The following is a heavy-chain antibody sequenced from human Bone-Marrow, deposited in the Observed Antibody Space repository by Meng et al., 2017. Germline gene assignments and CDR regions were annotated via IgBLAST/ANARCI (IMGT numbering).Heavy chain of an antibody. CDR1: GGTFSSYT. Sequence: SVKVSCKASGGTFSSYTISWVRQAPGQGLEWMGRIIPILGIANYAQKFQGRVTITRDTSASTAYMELSSLRSEDTAVYYCARVPTYYYDSSGYYRSNDAFDIWGQGTMVTVSS. CDR3: ARVPTYYYDSSGYYRSNDAFDI. J-gene: IGHJ3*02. CDR2: IIPILGIA. D-gene: IGHD3-22*01. V-gene: IGHV1-69*02.